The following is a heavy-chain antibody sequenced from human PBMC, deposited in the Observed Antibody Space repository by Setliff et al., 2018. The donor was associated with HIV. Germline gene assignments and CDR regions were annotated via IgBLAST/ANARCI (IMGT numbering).Heavy chain of an antibody. CDR2: INHSGSS. D-gene: IGHD3-10*01. V-gene: IGHV4-34*01. J-gene: IGHJ5*02. CDR1: GASFSGYF. Sequence: PSETLSLTCTLYGASFSGYFWRWFRQTPEKGLEWIGEINHSGSSNYNPSLKSRVTLSVEKSKNQFSLKLTSVTAADTAVYYCAREGLILRGRYGWFDPWGQGTLVTVSS. CDR3: AREGLILRGRYGWFDP.